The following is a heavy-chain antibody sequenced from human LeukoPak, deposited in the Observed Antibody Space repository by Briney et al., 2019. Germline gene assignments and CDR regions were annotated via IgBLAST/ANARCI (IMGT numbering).Heavy chain of an antibody. J-gene: IGHJ4*02. V-gene: IGHV3-53*01. CDR2: IYSGDIT. Sequence: GGSLRLSCAASGFTVNNNYMSWVRQAPGKGLEWVSVIYSGDITYYADSVKGRFTISRDNSKNTLYLQMNSLRTEDTAVYYCARGSGYNYGFPDYWGQGTLVTVSS. CDR3: ARGSGYNYGFPDY. D-gene: IGHD5-18*01. CDR1: GFTVNNNY.